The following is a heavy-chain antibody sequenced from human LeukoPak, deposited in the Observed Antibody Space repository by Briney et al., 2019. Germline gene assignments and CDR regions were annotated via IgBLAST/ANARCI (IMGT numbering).Heavy chain of an antibody. Sequence: SETLSLTCTVSGGSISSYYWSWIRQPPGKGLEWIGSIYYSGSTYYNPSLKSRVTISVDTSKNQFSLKLSSVTAADTAVYYCARHNRIAAPLNWFDPWGQGTLVTVSS. CDR3: ARHNRIAAPLNWFDP. CDR1: GGSISSYY. D-gene: IGHD6-6*01. CDR2: IYYSGST. V-gene: IGHV4-59*05. J-gene: IGHJ5*02.